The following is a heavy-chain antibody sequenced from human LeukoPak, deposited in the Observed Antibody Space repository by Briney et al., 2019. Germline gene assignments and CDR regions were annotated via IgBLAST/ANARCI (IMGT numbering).Heavy chain of an antibody. J-gene: IGHJ6*02. CDR3: ASYGSASYYAYYYGMDV. V-gene: IGHV4-34*01. CDR2: INHSGST. CDR1: GGSFRGYY. Sequence: SETLSLTWAVYGGSFRGYYWSWIRQPPGKGLEWIGEINHSGSTNYNPSLKSRVTISVDTSKNQFSLKLSSVTAADTAVYYCASYGSASYYAYYYGMDVWGQGTTVTVSS. D-gene: IGHD3-10*01.